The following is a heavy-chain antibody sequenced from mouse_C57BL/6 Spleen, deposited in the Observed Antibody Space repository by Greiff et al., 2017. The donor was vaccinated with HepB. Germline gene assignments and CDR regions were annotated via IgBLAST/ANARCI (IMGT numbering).Heavy chain of an antibody. CDR1: GFTFSDYG. D-gene: IGHD2-5*01. V-gene: IGHV5-15*01. Sequence: EVKLMESGGGLVQPGGSLKLSCAASGFTFSDYGMAWVRQAPRKGPEWVAFISNLAYSIYYADTVTGRFTISRENAKNTLYLEMSSLRSEDTAMYYCARVYSNYKGYYFDYWGQGTTLTVSS. J-gene: IGHJ2*01. CDR2: ISNLAYSI. CDR3: ARVYSNYKGYYFDY.